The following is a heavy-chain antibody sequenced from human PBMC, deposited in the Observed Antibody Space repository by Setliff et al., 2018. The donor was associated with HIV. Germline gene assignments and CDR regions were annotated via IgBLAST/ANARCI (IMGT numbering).Heavy chain of an antibody. J-gene: IGHJ1*01. Sequence: SVKVSCKASGVTFNYSFITWVRQAPGQGLEWMGGVVPTIHEATYAQKFQGRVTITADESATTVYVEMSGLTSEDTAIYYCARGADASGYFYREYFQHWGQGTLVTVSS. CDR1: GVTFNYSF. V-gene: IGHV1-69*13. CDR2: VVPTIHEA. CDR3: ARGADASGYFYREYFQH. D-gene: IGHD3-22*01.